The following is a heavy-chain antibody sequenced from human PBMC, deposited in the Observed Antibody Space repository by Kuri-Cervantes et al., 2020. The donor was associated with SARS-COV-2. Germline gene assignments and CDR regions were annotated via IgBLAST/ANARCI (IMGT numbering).Heavy chain of an antibody. J-gene: IGHJ4*02. CDR2: IYPGDSDT. CDR1: GYSFNSYW. Sequence: GESLKISCKGSGYSFNSYWIGWVRQKPGKGLEWMGIIYPGDSDTRYSPSFEGQVTISADKSINTAYLQWSSLKASDTAMYYCASAPWSGQTYDYWGQGTLVTVSS. CDR3: ASAPWSGQTYDY. V-gene: IGHV5-51*01. D-gene: IGHD3-3*01.